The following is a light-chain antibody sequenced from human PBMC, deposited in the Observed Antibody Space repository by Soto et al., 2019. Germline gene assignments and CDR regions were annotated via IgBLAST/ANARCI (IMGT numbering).Light chain of an antibody. V-gene: IGKV1-39*01. Sequence: DIPMTQSPSSLSASVGDGVTITCRASQSISSYLNWYQQKPGKAPKLLIYAASSLQSGVPSRFSGSGSGTDFTLTISSLQPEDFATYYCQQSYSTPPWTFGQGTKVEIK. CDR3: QQSYSTPPWT. J-gene: IGKJ1*01. CDR2: AAS. CDR1: QSISSY.